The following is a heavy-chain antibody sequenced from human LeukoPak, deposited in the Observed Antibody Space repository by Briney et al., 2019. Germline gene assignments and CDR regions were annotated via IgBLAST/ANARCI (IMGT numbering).Heavy chain of an antibody. Sequence: AGGSLRLSCAASGFTFSSYAMSWVRQAPGKGLEWVSAISGSGGSTYYADSVKGRFTISRDNSKNTLYLQMNSLRAEDTAVYYCAKMYYYDSSGYHFDYWGQGTLVTVSS. V-gene: IGHV3-23*01. CDR3: AKMYYYDSSGYHFDY. CDR2: ISGSGGST. CDR1: GFTFSSYA. J-gene: IGHJ4*02. D-gene: IGHD3-22*01.